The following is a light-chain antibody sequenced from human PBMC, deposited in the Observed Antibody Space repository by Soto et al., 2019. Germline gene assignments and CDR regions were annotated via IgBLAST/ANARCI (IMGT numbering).Light chain of an antibody. Sequence: DIQMTQSPSTLYASVGDRVTITCRASQDVSNWLAWYQQKPGKAPKLLISGASSLQSGVPSRFSGSGSGTDFSLTISSLQPEDFATYFCQQANSFPSFGQGTRLEIK. CDR2: GAS. J-gene: IGKJ5*01. CDR3: QQANSFPS. CDR1: QDVSNW. V-gene: IGKV1-12*02.